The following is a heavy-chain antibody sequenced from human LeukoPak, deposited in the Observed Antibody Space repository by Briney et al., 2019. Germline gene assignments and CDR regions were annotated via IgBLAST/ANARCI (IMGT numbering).Heavy chain of an antibody. CDR3: VKDRGNHVTDY. CDR2: ICYSGNT. D-gene: IGHD1-14*01. J-gene: IGHJ4*02. Sequence: SETLSLTCTVSGGSMSSSTCYWGWIRQPPGKGLEWIGTICYSGNTFYNPSLQSRVTISVDTSKNQFSLKLSSVTAADTAVYYCVKDRGNHVTDYWGQGTLVTVSS. CDR1: GGSMSSSTCY. V-gene: IGHV4-39*07.